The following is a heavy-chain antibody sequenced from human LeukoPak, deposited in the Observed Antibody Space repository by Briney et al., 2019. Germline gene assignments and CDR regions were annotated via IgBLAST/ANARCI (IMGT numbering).Heavy chain of an antibody. D-gene: IGHD1-26*01. V-gene: IGHV4-34*01. CDR3: ASTVGATTVDY. Sequence: SETLSLTCAVYGGSFSGYYWSWIRQPPGKELEWIGEINHSGSTNYNPSLKSRVTISVDTSKNQFSLKLSSVTAADTAVYYCASTVGATTVDYWGQGTLVTVSS. CDR1: GGSFSGYY. CDR2: INHSGST. J-gene: IGHJ4*02.